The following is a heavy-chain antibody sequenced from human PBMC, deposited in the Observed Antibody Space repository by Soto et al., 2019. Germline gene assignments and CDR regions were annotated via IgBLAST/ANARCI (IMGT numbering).Heavy chain of an antibody. Sequence: ASVKVSCKVSGYTLTELSMHWVRWAPGKGLEGMGGFDAENSEIIYAQKFQGRVTMIEDTSTDTSYMELSSMKTVDTVEYYFAKATSGYHLYYYYYGMDVWGQGTTVTVSS. CDR3: AKATSGYHLYYYYYGMDV. J-gene: IGHJ6*02. CDR1: GYTLTELS. CDR2: FDAENSEI. V-gene: IGHV1-24*01. D-gene: IGHD3-22*01.